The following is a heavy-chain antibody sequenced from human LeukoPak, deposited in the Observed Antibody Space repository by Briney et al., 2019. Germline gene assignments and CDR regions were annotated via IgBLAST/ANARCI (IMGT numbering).Heavy chain of an antibody. CDR1: GGSFSGYY. Sequence: LTCAVYGGSFSGYYWSWVRQAPGKGLEWVANIKQDGSEKYYVDSVKGRFTISRDNAKNSLYLQMNSLRAEDTAVYYCARDGVTGYYFDYWGQGTLVTVSS. J-gene: IGHJ4*02. CDR2: IKQDGSEK. CDR3: ARDGVTGYYFDY. D-gene: IGHD1-14*01. V-gene: IGHV3-7*01.